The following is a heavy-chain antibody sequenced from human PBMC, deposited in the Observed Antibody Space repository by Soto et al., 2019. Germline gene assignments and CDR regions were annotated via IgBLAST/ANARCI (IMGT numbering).Heavy chain of an antibody. V-gene: IGHV4-38-2*01. J-gene: IGHJ4*02. CDR3: ARLIWTDLYRGGYVVN. CDR2: FFHGGTT. D-gene: IGHD3-9*01. CDR1: GYSISRGYY. Sequence: PSETLSLTCAVSGYSISRGYYWGWIRQPPGRGLEWIGSFFHGGTTYYKPSLKSRVTIPEDTSTNQFSLKLSSVTAADTAVYFCARLIWTDLYRGGYVVNWGQGTLVTVSS.